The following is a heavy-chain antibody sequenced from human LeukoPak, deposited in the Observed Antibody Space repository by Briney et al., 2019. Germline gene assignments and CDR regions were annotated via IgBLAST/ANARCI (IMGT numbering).Heavy chain of an antibody. CDR1: GFSFSSYW. V-gene: IGHV3-74*01. Sequence: GGSLRLSCAASGFSFSSYWMHWVRQAPGKGLVWVSRIKTDGGSTSYADSVKGRFTISRDNAKNTLYLQMNSLRAEDTAVYYCARKDPRQWLTPGDYWGQGTLVTVSS. CDR3: ARKDPRQWLTPGDY. CDR2: IKTDGGST. J-gene: IGHJ4*02. D-gene: IGHD6-19*01.